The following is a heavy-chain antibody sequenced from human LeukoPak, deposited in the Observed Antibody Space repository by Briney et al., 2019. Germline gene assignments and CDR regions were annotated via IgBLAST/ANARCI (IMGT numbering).Heavy chain of an antibody. V-gene: IGHV4-39*01. D-gene: IGHD2-2*01. J-gene: IGHJ6*03. Sequence: PSETLSLTCTVSGGSISSSSYYWAWIRQPPGKGLEWIGSIYYSGSTYYNSSLKSRVTISVDTSKNQFSLKLSSVTAADTAVYYCAKVSYEGGYCSSTSCRKNYYYMDVWGKGTTVTISS. CDR2: IYYSGST. CDR1: GGSISSSSYY. CDR3: AKVSYEGGYCSSTSCRKNYYYMDV.